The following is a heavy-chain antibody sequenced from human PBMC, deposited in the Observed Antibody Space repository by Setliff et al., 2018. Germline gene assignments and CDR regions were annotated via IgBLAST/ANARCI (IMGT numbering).Heavy chain of an antibody. CDR2: IIGVGGGT. Sequence: GGSLRLSCAASGFTFSNYAMSWVRQAPGKGLEWVSTIIGVGGGTYFADSVKGRFTISRDNSKNTLYLQMNSLRAEDTAIYYCAKVLAIFGVVTDIGFYFDYWGQGSQVTVSS. V-gene: IGHV3-23*01. D-gene: IGHD3-3*01. J-gene: IGHJ4*02. CDR1: GFTFSNYA. CDR3: AKVLAIFGVVTDIGFYFDY.